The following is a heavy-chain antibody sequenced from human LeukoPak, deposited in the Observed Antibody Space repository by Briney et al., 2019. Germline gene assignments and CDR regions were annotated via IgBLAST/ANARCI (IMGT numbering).Heavy chain of an antibody. Sequence: GGSLRLSCAASGFTFSDYYMSWIRQAPGKGLEWVSYISSSGSTIYYADSVKGRFTISRDNAKNSLYLQMNSLRAEDTAVYYCASLSLYYYYYYYMDVWGKGTTVTVSS. CDR2: ISSSGSTI. CDR1: GFTFSDYY. V-gene: IGHV3-11*04. J-gene: IGHJ6*03. CDR3: ASLSLYYYYYYYMDV.